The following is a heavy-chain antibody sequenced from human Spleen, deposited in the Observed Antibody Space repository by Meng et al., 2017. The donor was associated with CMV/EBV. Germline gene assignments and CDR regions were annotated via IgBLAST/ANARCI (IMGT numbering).Heavy chain of an antibody. V-gene: IGHV3-11*01. CDR2: ISSSGSTI. J-gene: IGHJ6*02. CDR3: ARWDARLVRGMDV. CDR1: GFTFSDYY. D-gene: IGHD1-26*01. Sequence: GSLRLSCAASGFTFSDYYMSWIRQAPGKGLEWVSYISSSGSTIYYADSVKGRFTISRDNVKNSLYLQMNSLRAEDTAVYYCARWDARLVRGMDVWGQGTTVTVSS.